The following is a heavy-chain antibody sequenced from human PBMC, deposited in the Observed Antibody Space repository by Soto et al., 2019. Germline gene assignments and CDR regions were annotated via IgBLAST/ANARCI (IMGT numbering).Heavy chain of an antibody. V-gene: IGHV5-51*01. J-gene: IGHJ4*02. CDR1: GYSFTSYW. CDR3: ARLPTYGDYSASENFDY. Sequence: GESLKISCKGSGYSFTSYWIGWVRQMPGKGLEWMGIIYPGDSDTRYSPSFQGQVTISADKSISTAYLQWSSLKASDTAMYYCARLPTYGDYSASENFDYWGQGTLVTVSS. D-gene: IGHD4-17*01. CDR2: IYPGDSDT.